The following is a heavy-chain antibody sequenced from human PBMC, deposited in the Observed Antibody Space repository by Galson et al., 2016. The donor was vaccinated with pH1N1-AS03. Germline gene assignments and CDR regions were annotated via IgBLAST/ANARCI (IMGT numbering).Heavy chain of an antibody. J-gene: IGHJ3*02. D-gene: IGHD1-1*01. V-gene: IGHV3-23*01. Sequence: SLRLSCAASGFTFRNYAMSWVRQAPGKGLEWVSTVSDSGDGTYYANSVKGLFTISRDNSKNTLYLQMNTLTAEDTAMYYCAKGISDTWNPFDIWGQGTMVTVSS. CDR2: VSDSGDGT. CDR1: GFTFRNYA. CDR3: AKGISDTWNPFDI.